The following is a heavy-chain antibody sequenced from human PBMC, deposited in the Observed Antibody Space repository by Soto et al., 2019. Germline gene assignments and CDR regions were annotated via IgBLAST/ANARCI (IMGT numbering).Heavy chain of an antibody. D-gene: IGHD3-22*01. CDR2: INHSGST. V-gene: IGHV4-34*01. CDR1: GGSFSGYY. J-gene: IGHJ6*02. CDR3: ARGRYYDSSGYRRYYYGIDV. Sequence: QVQLQQWGAGPLKPSETLSLTCAVYGGSFSGYYWSWIRQPPGKGLEWIGEINHSGSTNYNPSLKSRVTISVDTSKNQFSLKLSSVTAADTAVYYCARGRYYDSSGYRRYYYGIDVWGQGTTVTVSS.